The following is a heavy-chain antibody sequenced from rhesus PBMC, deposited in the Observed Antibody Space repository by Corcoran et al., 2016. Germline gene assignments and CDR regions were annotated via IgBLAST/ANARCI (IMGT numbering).Heavy chain of an antibody. Sequence: QVQLQESGPGLVKPSATLSLTCAVSGGSFSGYSWGWIRQPPGQGLEWIGYISGSRGSTDDNPTRKSRVTISTDTSKKQFALKLSSVTAADTAAYYCARDALYCSSTYCSSFDYWGQGVLVTVSS. CDR2: ISGSRGST. V-gene: IGHV4-165*01. CDR3: ARDALYCSSTYCSSFDY. D-gene: IGHD2-15*01. J-gene: IGHJ4*01. CDR1: GGSFSGYS.